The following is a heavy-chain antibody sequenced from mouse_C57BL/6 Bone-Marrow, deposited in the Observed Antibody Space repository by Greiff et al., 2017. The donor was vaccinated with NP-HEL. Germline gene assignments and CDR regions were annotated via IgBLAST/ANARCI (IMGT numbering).Heavy chain of an antibody. CDR1: GYAFSSYW. J-gene: IGHJ4*01. Sequence: VQLQQSGAELVKPGASVKISCKASGYAFSSYWMNWVKERPGKGLEWIGQIYPGDGDTKYNGKFKGKATLTADKSSSTAYMQVSSLTSEDSAVYFCAREDSGSSRFWYAMDYWGQGTSVTVSS. D-gene: IGHD1-1*01. V-gene: IGHV1-80*01. CDR2: IYPGDGDT. CDR3: AREDSGSSRFWYAMDY.